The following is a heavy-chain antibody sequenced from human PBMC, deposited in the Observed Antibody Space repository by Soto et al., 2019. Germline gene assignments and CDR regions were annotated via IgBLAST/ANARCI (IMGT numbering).Heavy chain of an antibody. CDR2: IIPIFGTA. CDR3: ARGSGYSYSYYYYYYGMDV. Sequence: QVQLVQSGAEVKKPGSSVKVSCKASGGTFSSYAISWVRQAPGQGLEWMGGIIPIFGTANYAQKFQGRVKITADKSTSTAYMELSSLRSEDTAVYYCARGSGYSYSYYYYYYGMDVWGQGTTVTVSS. J-gene: IGHJ6*02. V-gene: IGHV1-69*06. D-gene: IGHD5-12*01. CDR1: GGTFSSYA.